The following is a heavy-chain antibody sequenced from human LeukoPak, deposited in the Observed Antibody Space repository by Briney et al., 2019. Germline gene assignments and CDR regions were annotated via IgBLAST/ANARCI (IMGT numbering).Heavy chain of an antibody. Sequence: PGGSLRLSCAASGFTFSTYSMNWVRQAPGKGLEWVSSISTRSTYIYYADSVKGRFTISRDHAKNSLYLQMNSLRAEDTAVYYCARAAVAGGAAVDYWGQGTLVTVSS. D-gene: IGHD6-19*01. CDR1: GFTFSTYS. J-gene: IGHJ4*02. CDR2: ISTRSTYI. CDR3: ARAAVAGGAAVDY. V-gene: IGHV3-21*01.